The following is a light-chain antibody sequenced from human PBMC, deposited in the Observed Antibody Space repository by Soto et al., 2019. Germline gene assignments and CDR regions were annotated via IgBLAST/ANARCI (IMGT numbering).Light chain of an antibody. CDR3: QKYVSSPTHYT. V-gene: IGKV3-20*01. Sequence: EIVLTQSPGTLSLSPGERATLSCRASQSVSSSYLAWYQQKPGQAPRLLIYGASSRATGIPDRFSGSESGTDFTLTISRLEPEDFAVYYCQKYVSSPTHYTFGQGTKLEIK. J-gene: IGKJ2*01. CDR2: GAS. CDR1: QSVSSSY.